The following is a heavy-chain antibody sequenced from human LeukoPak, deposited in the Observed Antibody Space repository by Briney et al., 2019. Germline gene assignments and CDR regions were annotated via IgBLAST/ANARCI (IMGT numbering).Heavy chain of an antibody. V-gene: IGHV1-2*02. CDR1: GYTFTGNY. D-gene: IGHD6-13*01. CDR2: INPNSGGT. J-gene: IGHJ4*02. Sequence: ASVKVSCKASGYTFTGNYIHWVRQAPGQGLEWMGWINPNSGGTNYAQSFQGRVTVTSDTSISTAYMELSRLRSDDTAVYYCARDRRWFGSSSWSLFDYWGQGTLVTVSS. CDR3: ARDRRWFGSSSWSLFDY.